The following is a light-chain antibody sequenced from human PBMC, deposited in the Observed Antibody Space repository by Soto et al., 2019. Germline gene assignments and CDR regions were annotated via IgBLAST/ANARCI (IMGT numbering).Light chain of an antibody. CDR3: YSSRSSSSTVYV. Sequence: QSALTQPASVSGSPGQSITISCAGTSSDIGGSNYVSWYQQHPGKAPKLMIYGVSNGPSGVSNRFSGSESGNTGSLTISGLQAEDEADYFCYSSRSSSSTVYVFGTGTKVTVL. V-gene: IGLV2-14*03. CDR1: SSDIGGSNY. CDR2: GVS. J-gene: IGLJ1*01.